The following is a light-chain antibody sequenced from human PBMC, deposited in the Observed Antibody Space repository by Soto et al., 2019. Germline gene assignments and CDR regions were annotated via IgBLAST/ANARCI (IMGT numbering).Light chain of an antibody. V-gene: IGKV1-5*03. CDR1: QSISSC. CDR3: QQSNTYLLT. CDR2: QAS. Sequence: DIQMTQSPSTLPASVGDRVTIACRARQSISSCLAWYQHKPWNAPKLLFYQASRLQSGVPSRFGGSGSGTEFALTISSRQPDDVATYYCQQSNTYLLTFGGGNQVESK. J-gene: IGKJ4*01.